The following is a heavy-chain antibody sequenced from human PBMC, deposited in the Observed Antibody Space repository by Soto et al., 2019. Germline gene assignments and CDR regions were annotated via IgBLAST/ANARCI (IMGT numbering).Heavy chain of an antibody. D-gene: IGHD6-19*01. CDR1: GFTFSTQA. CDR2: LISSGESP. Sequence: GGSLRLSCSASGFTFSTQAMAWVRQAPGKGLEWVSALISSGESPDYADSVKGRFTISRDNSKNTLYLQMNSLRADDTAVDSCAKDLHGSGWSFDQWGQGTVVTVSS. V-gene: IGHV3-23*01. CDR3: AKDLHGSGWSFDQ. J-gene: IGHJ4*02.